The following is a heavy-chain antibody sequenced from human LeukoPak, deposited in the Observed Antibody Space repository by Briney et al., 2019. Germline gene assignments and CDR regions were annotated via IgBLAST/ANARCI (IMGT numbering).Heavy chain of an antibody. D-gene: IGHD3-3*01. J-gene: IGHJ5*02. V-gene: IGHV4-59*01. Sequence: NPSETLSLTCTVSGGSISSYYWSWIRQPPGKGLEWIGHIYYSGSTNYNPSLKSRVTISVDTSKNQFSLKLSSVTAADTAVYYCARGLTSRITIFGGVSGNWFDPWGQGTLVTVSS. CDR3: ARGLTSRITIFGGVSGNWFDP. CDR2: IYYSGST. CDR1: GGSISSYY.